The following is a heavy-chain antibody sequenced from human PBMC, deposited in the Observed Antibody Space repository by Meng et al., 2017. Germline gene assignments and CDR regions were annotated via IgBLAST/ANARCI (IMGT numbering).Heavy chain of an antibody. CDR2: IYYSGST. J-gene: IGHJ3*02. V-gene: IGHV4-31*03. CDR3: ARSPVGANAFDI. D-gene: IGHD1-26*01. Sequence: SETLSLTCTVSGGSISGGGYYWSWIRQHPGKGLEWIGYIYYSGSTYYNPSLKSRVTISVDTSKNQFSLKLSSVTAADTAVYYCARSPVGANAFDIWGQGTMVTVSS. CDR1: GGSISGGGYY.